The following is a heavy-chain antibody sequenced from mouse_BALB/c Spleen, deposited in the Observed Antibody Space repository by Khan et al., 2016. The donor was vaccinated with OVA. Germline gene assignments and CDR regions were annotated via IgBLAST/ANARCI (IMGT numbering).Heavy chain of an antibody. CDR3: ARENYYGYYFDY. CDR1: GYSITSGYA. D-gene: IGHD1-1*01. Sequence: EVQLQESGPGLVKPSQSLSLTCTVTGYSITSGYAWNWIRQFPGNKLEWMGYISYSDGTNYNPSLKSRISITRDTSKNQFFLQLNSVTTEDTATDYCARENYYGYYFDYWGQGTPLTVSS. CDR2: ISYSDGT. V-gene: IGHV3-2*02. J-gene: IGHJ2*01.